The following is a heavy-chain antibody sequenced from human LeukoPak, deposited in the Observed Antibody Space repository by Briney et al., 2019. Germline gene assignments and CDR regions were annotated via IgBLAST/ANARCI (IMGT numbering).Heavy chain of an antibody. CDR3: ARSYSSSWYNY. CDR2: INHSGST. Sequence: SETLSLTCTVSGGSISSYYWSWVRQAPGKGLEWIGEINHSGSTNYNPSLKSRVTISVDTSKNQFSLKLSSVTAADTAVYYCARSYSSSWYNYWGQGTLVTVSS. CDR1: GGSISSYY. V-gene: IGHV4-34*01. D-gene: IGHD6-13*01. J-gene: IGHJ4*02.